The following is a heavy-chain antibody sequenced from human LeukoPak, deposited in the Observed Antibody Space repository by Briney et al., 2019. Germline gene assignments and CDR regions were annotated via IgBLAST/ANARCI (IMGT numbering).Heavy chain of an antibody. CDR2: ISSSGSTI. D-gene: IGHD5-18*01. V-gene: IGHV3-11*04. CDR1: GFTFSDYY. J-gene: IGHJ5*02. CDR3: AREFSYGQYNWFDP. Sequence: GGSLRLSCAASGFTFSDYYMSWIRQAPGKGLEWVSYISSSGSTIYYADSVKGRFTISRDNAKNSLHLQMNSLRAEDTAVYYCAREFSYGQYNWFDPWGQGTLVTVSS.